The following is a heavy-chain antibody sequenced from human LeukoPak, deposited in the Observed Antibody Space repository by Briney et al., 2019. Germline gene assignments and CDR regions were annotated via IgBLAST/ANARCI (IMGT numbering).Heavy chain of an antibody. CDR3: AKVTSSGSYCTTHPTFDY. D-gene: IGHD3-10*01. Sequence: PGGSLRLSCEAPGFTFNTYWMSWVRQAPGKGLEWVSAISGSGGSTYYADSVRGRFTISRDNSKNTLYLQMNSLRAEDTAVYYCAKVTSSGSYCTTHPTFDYWGQGTLVTVSS. J-gene: IGHJ4*02. V-gene: IGHV3-23*01. CDR1: GFTFNTYW. CDR2: ISGSGGST.